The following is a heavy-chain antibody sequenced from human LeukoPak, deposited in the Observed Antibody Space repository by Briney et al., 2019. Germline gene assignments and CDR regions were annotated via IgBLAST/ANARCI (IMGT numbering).Heavy chain of an antibody. V-gene: IGHV3-7*03. J-gene: IGHJ4*02. CDR3: ARVYTGNRWHFDY. Sequence: AGVSLILSCAASGFTLSTYWMSWVRQAPGKGLECLANIKRDGSEKYYVDSGKVRFTIFRDDAKSSLYLQMNSLRAKDTAVYFCARVYTGNRWHFDYWGQGTLVTVSS. CDR1: GFTLSTYW. CDR2: IKRDGSEK. D-gene: IGHD2-2*02.